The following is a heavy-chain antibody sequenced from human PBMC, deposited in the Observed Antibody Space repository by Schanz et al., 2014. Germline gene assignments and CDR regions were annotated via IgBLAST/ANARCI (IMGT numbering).Heavy chain of an antibody. J-gene: IGHJ4*02. D-gene: IGHD3-10*01. CDR3: TRGSGSRSYGWYYDS. CDR2: ISSSSSNT. CDR1: GYTFSDHF. V-gene: IGHV3-11*06. Sequence: QVQLVESGGTLVKPGGSLRLSCAASGYTFSDHFMDWVRQAPGKGLEWVSYISSSSSNTHYADSVKGRFTISRDNAKNTLYLQMNSVRAEDSAVYYCTRGSGSRSYGWYYDSWGQGTLVTVSS.